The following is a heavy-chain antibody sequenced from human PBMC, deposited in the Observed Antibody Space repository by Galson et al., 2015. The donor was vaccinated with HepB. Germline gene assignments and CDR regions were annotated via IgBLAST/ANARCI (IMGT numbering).Heavy chain of an antibody. J-gene: IGHJ6*02. CDR2: ISSSSSYI. V-gene: IGHV3-21*01. Sequence: SLRLSCAASGFTFSSYSMNWVRQAPGKGLEWVSSISSSSSYIYYADSVKGRFTISRDNAKNSLYLQMNSLRAEDTAVYYCAREVQLERRKVGPRDYYYGMDVWGQGTTVTVSS. CDR3: AREVQLERRKVGPRDYYYGMDV. CDR1: GFTFSSYS. D-gene: IGHD1-1*01.